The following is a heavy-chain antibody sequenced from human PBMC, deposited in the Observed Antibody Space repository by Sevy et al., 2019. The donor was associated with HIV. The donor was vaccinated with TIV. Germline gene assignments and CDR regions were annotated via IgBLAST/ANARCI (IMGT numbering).Heavy chain of an antibody. CDR2: VSRGSDYI. Sequence: GGSLRLSCAASGFTFSSYAMNWVRQAPGKGLEWVSSVSRGSDYIYYADSVKGRFTISRDNAKNSLFLQMTSLRAEDTAVYYCARDRGTLEVAGEGYWGQGTLVTVSS. V-gene: IGHV3-21*01. CDR3: ARDRGTLEVAGEGY. J-gene: IGHJ4*02. D-gene: IGHD6-19*01. CDR1: GFTFSSYA.